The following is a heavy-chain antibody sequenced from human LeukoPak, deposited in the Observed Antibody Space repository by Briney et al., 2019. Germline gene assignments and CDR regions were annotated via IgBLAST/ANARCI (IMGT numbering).Heavy chain of an antibody. Sequence: PGGSLRLSCAASGFTFSDYYMSWIRQAPGKGLEWVSSIISSNGNIYYADSVKGRFTISRDNAKSSLYLQMNSLRTEDTAVYFCARDYRTNGDYHAFDIWGQGTMVTVSS. J-gene: IGHJ3*02. CDR1: GFTFSDYY. V-gene: IGHV3-11*04. D-gene: IGHD4-17*01. CDR2: IISSNGNI. CDR3: ARDYRTNGDYHAFDI.